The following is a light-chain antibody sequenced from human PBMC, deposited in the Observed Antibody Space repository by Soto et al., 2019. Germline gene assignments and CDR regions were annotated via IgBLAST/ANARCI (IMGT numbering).Light chain of an antibody. J-gene: IGKJ5*01. CDR1: QDIAIY. V-gene: IGKV1-39*01. CDR2: AAS. CDR3: QQSYSTPIT. Sequence: IQLTQSPSSLSASVGDRVTITCRASQDIAIYLAWYQQKPGEAPKLLIYAASSLQSGVPSRFSGSGSGTDFTLTINSLQPEDFATYYCQQSYSTPITLGQGTRLEIK.